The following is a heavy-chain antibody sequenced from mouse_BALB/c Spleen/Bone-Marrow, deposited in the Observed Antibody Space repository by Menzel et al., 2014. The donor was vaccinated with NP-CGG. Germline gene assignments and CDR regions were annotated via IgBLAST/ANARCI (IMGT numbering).Heavy chain of an antibody. Sequence: EVKLMESGGGLVQPGGSRKLSCAASGFTFSGFGMHWVRQAPEKGLEWVAYISSGSSTIFYADTVKGRFTSSRDNPKNTLFLQMTSLRSEDTAMYYCTRGGNWEDFDYWGQGTTLTVSS. J-gene: IGHJ2*01. CDR1: GFTFSGFG. CDR2: ISSGSSTI. V-gene: IGHV5-17*02. D-gene: IGHD4-1*01. CDR3: TRGGNWEDFDY.